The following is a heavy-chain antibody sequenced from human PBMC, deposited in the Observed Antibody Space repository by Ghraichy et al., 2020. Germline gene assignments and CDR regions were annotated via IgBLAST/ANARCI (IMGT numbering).Heavy chain of an antibody. D-gene: IGHD6-13*01. J-gene: IGHJ3*02. CDR2: IYYSGST. V-gene: IGHV4-31*03. Sequence: SETLSLTCSVSGDSISSGGYYWSWIRQHPGKGLEWIGYIYYSGSTYYNPSLMSRVTISVDTSKNLFSLTLKSVTAADTAVYYCARFPSAATGSLTYDAFDIWGQGTMVTVSS. CDR3: ARFPSAATGSLTYDAFDI. CDR1: GDSISSGGYY.